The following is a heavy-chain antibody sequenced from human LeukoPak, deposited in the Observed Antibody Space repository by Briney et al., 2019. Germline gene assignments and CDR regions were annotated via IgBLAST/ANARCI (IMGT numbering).Heavy chain of an antibody. CDR1: GFTFSNAW. Sequence: PGGSLRLSCAASGFTFSNAWMSWVRQAPGKGLEWVGRIKSKTDGGTTDYAAPVKGRFTISRDDSKNTLYLQMNSLKTEDTAVYYCTTDLVKRRQQLVGSYWGQGTLVTVSS. D-gene: IGHD6-13*01. J-gene: IGHJ4*02. CDR3: TTDLVKRRQQLVGSY. CDR2: IKSKTDGGTT. V-gene: IGHV3-15*01.